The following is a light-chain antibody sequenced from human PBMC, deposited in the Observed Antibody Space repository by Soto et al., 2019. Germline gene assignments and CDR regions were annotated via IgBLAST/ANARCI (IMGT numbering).Light chain of an antibody. Sequence: IKMTQSPSALSASEGARFTITCRASHCIRNDLGWYQQKPGKAPKXXMYAASSLQSGVPSRFSGSGSGADFTLTISRRQNEDFATYYCQQRYSTIITFGQGTRLEIK. CDR1: HCIRND. V-gene: IGKV1-39*01. CDR3: QQRYSTIIT. CDR2: AAS. J-gene: IGKJ5*01.